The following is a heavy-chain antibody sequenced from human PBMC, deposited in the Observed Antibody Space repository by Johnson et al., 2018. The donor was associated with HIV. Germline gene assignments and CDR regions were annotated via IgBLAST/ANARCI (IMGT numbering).Heavy chain of an antibody. CDR2: IRYDGSHK. Sequence: QVQLVESGGGVVQPGGSLRLSCAASGFTFSNYGMHWVRQAPGKGLEWVAFIRYDGSHKYYVDSVKGRFTISRDNSKNTLYLQMNSLRAEDTAVYYCAKDLRVYSYGLGAFYTWGQGTMVTVSS. CDR1: GFTFSNYG. V-gene: IGHV3-30*02. J-gene: IGHJ3*02. CDR3: AKDLRVYSYGLGAFYT. D-gene: IGHD5-18*01.